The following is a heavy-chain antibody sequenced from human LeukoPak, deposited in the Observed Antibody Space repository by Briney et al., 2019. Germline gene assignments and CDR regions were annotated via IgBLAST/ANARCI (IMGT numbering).Heavy chain of an antibody. D-gene: IGHD3-16*01. V-gene: IGHV3-48*03. Sequence: PGGSLRLSCTTSGFIFSGYEMNWVRQAPGKGLDWISYISSGDDSIYYADSVKGRFTISRDNTKNSLYLQMNNLRVEDTAVYYCARVGLLPFDYWGQGTLVTVSS. CDR1: GFIFSGYE. J-gene: IGHJ4*02. CDR2: ISSGDDSI. CDR3: ARVGLLPFDY.